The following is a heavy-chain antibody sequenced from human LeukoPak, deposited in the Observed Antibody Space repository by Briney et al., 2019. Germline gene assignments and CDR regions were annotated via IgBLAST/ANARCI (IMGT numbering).Heavy chain of an antibody. Sequence: ASVKVSCKASGYTFAAYYMHWVRQAPGQGLEWMGWINPNSGGTNYGQKFQGRVTMTRDTSITIAYMELSRLRSDDTAVYYCARDTSYGSGSYWFDPWGQGTLVTVSS. D-gene: IGHD3-10*01. V-gene: IGHV1-2*02. CDR1: GYTFAAYY. CDR3: ARDTSYGSGSYWFDP. CDR2: INPNSGGT. J-gene: IGHJ5*02.